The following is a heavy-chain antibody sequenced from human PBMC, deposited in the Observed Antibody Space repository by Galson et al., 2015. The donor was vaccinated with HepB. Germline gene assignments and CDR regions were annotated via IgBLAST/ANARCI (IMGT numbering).Heavy chain of an antibody. V-gene: IGHV3-43*01. Sequence: SLRLSCAASGFTFHDFTMHWVRQRPDKSLEWVSLITRDRDVTYDAHSVKGRFTISRDNKRDSLFLQMNSLRSDDTALYYCAKAGGWLGDYKLYGMDIWGQGTTVTVSS. CDR2: ITRDRDVT. J-gene: IGHJ6*02. CDR1: GFTFHDFT. D-gene: IGHD6-19*01. CDR3: AKAGGWLGDYKLYGMDI.